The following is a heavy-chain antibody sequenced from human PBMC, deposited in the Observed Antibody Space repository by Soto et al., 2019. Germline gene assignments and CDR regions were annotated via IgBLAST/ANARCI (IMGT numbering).Heavy chain of an antibody. Sequence: VQLVQSGAEVKKPGSSVKVSCKASGGTFSSYAISWVRQAPGQGLEWMGGIIPIFGTANYAQKFQGRVTITADESTSTAYMELSSLRSEDTAVYYCARGGRALGYCTNGVCYGHFDYWGQGTLVTVSS. D-gene: IGHD2-8*01. V-gene: IGHV1-69*01. CDR2: IIPIFGTA. J-gene: IGHJ4*02. CDR3: ARGGRALGYCTNGVCYGHFDY. CDR1: GGTFSSYA.